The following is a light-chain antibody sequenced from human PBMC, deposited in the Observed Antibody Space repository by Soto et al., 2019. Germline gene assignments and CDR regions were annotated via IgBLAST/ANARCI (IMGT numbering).Light chain of an antibody. Sequence: DIQMNQSPSSLSASVGDRVTITCQASQNINNYLNWYQQKPGRAPKLLIYDASSLESGVPQRFSGSGSGTEFTLTISSLQTDDFSTYYCQQYHSYWTFGQGTKVDIK. CDR2: DAS. CDR1: QNINNY. V-gene: IGKV1-5*01. CDR3: QQYHSYWT. J-gene: IGKJ1*01.